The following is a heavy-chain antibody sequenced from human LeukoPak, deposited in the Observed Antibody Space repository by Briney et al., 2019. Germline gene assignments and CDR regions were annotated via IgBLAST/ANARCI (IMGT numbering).Heavy chain of an antibody. J-gene: IGHJ4*02. Sequence: GGSLRLSCAASGFTFSSYAMSWVRQAPGKGLEWVSAISGSGGSTYYADSVKGRFTISRDTAKDSLILQMNSLRAEDTAVYYCARYHSNTRFDYWGQGTLVTVSS. CDR2: ISGSGGST. CDR3: ARYHSNTRFDY. D-gene: IGHD2-2*01. CDR1: GFTFSSYA. V-gene: IGHV3-23*01.